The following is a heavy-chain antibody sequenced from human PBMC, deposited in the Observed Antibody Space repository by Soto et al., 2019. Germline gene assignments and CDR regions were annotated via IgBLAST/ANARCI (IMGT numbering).Heavy chain of an antibody. D-gene: IGHD3-22*01. CDR1: GFTFSDYS. CDR3: ARDLGYYDSSGYFDY. CDR2: ISSSGSII. Sequence: GGSLRLSCAASGFTFSDYSMSGIRQAPGKGLEWVSYISSSGSIIYYADSVKGRFTISRDNAKNSLYLQMNSLRAEDTAVYYCARDLGYYDSSGYFDYWGQGTLVTVSS. J-gene: IGHJ4*02. V-gene: IGHV3-11*01.